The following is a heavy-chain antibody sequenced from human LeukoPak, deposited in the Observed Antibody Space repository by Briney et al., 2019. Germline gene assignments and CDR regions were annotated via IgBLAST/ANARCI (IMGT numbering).Heavy chain of an antibody. D-gene: IGHD3-22*01. CDR1: GGSISSGGYY. Sequence: SETLSLTCTVSGGSISSGGYYWSWIRQHPGKGLEWIGYIYYSGSTYYNPSLKSRVTISVDTSKNQFSLKLSSVTAADTAVYYCARDGGDSSGYYYWGQGTLVTVSS. CDR3: ARDGGDSSGYYY. CDR2: IYYSGST. J-gene: IGHJ4*02. V-gene: IGHV4-31*03.